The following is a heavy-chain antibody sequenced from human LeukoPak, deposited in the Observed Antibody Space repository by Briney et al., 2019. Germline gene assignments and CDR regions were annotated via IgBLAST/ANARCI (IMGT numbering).Heavy chain of an antibody. V-gene: IGHV1-18*01. CDR1: GYTFTSYG. CDR2: ISAYNGNT. CDR3: ASSSPYYYDSSGYYHLEY. D-gene: IGHD3-22*01. J-gene: IGHJ4*02. Sequence: ASVKVSCKASGYTFTSYGISWVRQAPGQGLEWMGWISAYNGNTNYAQKLQGRITMTTDTSTSTAYMELRSLRSDDTAVYYCASSSPYYYDSSGYYHLEYWGQGTLVTVSS.